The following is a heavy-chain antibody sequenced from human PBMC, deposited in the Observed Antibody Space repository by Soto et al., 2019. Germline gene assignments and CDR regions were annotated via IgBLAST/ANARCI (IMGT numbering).Heavy chain of an antibody. CDR3: ARPMGGSYSSWVTFYYYAMDV. J-gene: IGHJ6*02. D-gene: IGHD3-10*01. Sequence: GGSLRLSCAASGFTFNKYAMSWVRQAPGKGLEWVSAISGSGDSTYYADSVKGRFTISRDNSKNTLSLQMNSLRVEDTAVYYCARPMGGSYSSWVTFYYYAMDVWGQGTTVTVSS. CDR2: ISGSGDST. CDR1: GFTFNKYA. V-gene: IGHV3-23*01.